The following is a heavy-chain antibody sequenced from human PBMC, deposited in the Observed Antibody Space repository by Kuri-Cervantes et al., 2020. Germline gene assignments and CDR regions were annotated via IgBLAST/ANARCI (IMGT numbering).Heavy chain of an antibody. Sequence: SCKASGYTFTGYYMHWVRQAPGKGLEWVAVIWYDGSNKYYADSVKGRFTISRDNSKNTLYLQMNSLRAEDTAVYYCARGIPYCSSTSCPNYYMDVWGKGTTVTVSS. CDR3: ARGIPYCSSTSCPNYYMDV. V-gene: IGHV3-33*01. CDR1: GYTFTGYY. D-gene: IGHD2-2*01. J-gene: IGHJ6*03. CDR2: IWYDGSNK.